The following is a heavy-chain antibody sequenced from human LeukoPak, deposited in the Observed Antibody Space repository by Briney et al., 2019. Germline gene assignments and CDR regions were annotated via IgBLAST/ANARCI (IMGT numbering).Heavy chain of an antibody. J-gene: IGHJ4*02. Sequence: ASVKVSCKASGYTFTSYYMHWVRQAPGQGLEWMGIINPSGGSTSYAQKFQGRVTMTRDTSTSTVYMELSSLRSEGTAVYYCARDYLRRDDSSGYYPDYWGQGTLVTVSS. CDR1: GYTFTSYY. CDR3: ARDYLRRDDSSGYYPDY. V-gene: IGHV1-46*01. CDR2: INPSGGST. D-gene: IGHD3-22*01.